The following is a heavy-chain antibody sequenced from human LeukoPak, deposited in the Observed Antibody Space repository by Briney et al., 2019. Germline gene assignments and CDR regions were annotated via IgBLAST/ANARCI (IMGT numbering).Heavy chain of an antibody. CDR1: GCTFTGYY. D-gene: IGHD1-26*01. CDR3: AGPWDQVGFDP. Sequence: ASVKVSCKASGCTFTGYYLHWVRQAPGQGLEWMGWIYPKTCGTSYAQKFQGRVTMTRDTSISTAYMELIGLRSDDTAVYYCAGPWDQVGFDPWGQGTLVSVAS. CDR2: IYPKTCGT. V-gene: IGHV1-2*02. J-gene: IGHJ5*02.